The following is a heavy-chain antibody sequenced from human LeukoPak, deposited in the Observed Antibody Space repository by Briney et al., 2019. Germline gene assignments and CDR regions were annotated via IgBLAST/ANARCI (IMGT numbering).Heavy chain of an antibody. D-gene: IGHD1-20*01. CDR3: ARSTNWKFDY. J-gene: IGHJ4*02. CDR2: IYYSGST. Sequence: SETLSLTCTVSGGSISSYYWSCIRQPPGKGLEWIGYIYYSGSTNYNPSLKSRVTISVDTSKNQFSLKLSSVTAADTAFYYCARSTNWKFDYWGQGTLVTVSS. CDR1: GGSISSYY. V-gene: IGHV4-59*01.